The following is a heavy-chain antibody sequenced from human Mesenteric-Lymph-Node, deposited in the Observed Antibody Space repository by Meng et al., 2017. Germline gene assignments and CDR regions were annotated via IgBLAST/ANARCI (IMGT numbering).Heavy chain of an antibody. D-gene: IGHD6-19*01. Sequence: QGQVVQSGAELKKPGSSVTGSCKASEDTFTSYEINWVRHGTGQGLEWMGWMNPNRRTTGYALKFQGRVTMTRNISKSTAYMDLSSLRSEYTAVYYCATGVADFEYWGQGTLVTVSS. V-gene: IGHV1-8*01. CDR3: ATGVADFEY. J-gene: IGHJ4*02. CDR1: EDTFTSYE. CDR2: MNPNRRTT.